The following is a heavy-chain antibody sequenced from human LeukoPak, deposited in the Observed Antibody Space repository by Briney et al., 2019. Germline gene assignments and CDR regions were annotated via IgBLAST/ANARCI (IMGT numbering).Heavy chain of an antibody. D-gene: IGHD2/OR15-2a*01. J-gene: IGHJ4*02. CDR1: VYTFTNYD. Sequence: GASLNVSFQPSVYTFTNYDFNRVRRATGQGREWMGWMNPNNDNTGYAQKFQGRVTITNNTSISTDYIQLSGQRYMDTPVHYCPRGEYMYGHDSDYWGQGTRVSVS. CDR3: PRGEYMYGHDSDY. CDR2: MNPNNDNT. V-gene: IGHV1-8*01.